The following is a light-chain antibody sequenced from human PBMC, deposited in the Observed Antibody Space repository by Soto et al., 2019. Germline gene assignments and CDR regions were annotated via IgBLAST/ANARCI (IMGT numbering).Light chain of an antibody. CDR1: QSISNW. J-gene: IGKJ1*01. CDR3: QQYNSYS. Sequence: DIPMTAHPSTPPASAVARVTIICRASQSISNWLAWYQQKPGTAPKVLIYHASNLQSGVPSRFSGSGSGTEFTLTISSLQPDDFATYYCQQYNSYSFGQGTKV. V-gene: IGKV1-5*02. CDR2: HAS.